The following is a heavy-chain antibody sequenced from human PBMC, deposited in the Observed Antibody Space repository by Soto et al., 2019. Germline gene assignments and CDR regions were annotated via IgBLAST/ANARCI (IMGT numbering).Heavy chain of an antibody. CDR2: ISYDGSNK. CDR1: GFTFSSYG. V-gene: IGHV3-30*03. J-gene: IGHJ4*02. Sequence: VQLVESGGGVVQPGRSLRLSCAASGFTFSSYGMHWVRQAPGKGLEWVAVISYDGSNKYYADSAKGRFTISRDNSKNTLYLQMNSLRAEDTAVYYCARETASGSYYVGGVDYWGQGTLVTVSS. CDR3: ARETASGSYYVGGVDY. D-gene: IGHD1-26*01.